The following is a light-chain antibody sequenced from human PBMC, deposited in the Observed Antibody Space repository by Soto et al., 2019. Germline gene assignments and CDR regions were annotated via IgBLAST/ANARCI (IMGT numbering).Light chain of an antibody. CDR2: KAS. Sequence: DIQMAQSPSTLSGSVGERVTITCRASQTISSWLAWYQQKPGKAPKLLIYKASTLKSGVPSRFSGSGSGTDFTLTISSLQPDDFATYYCQQYNSYSPLTFGGGTKVDI. V-gene: IGKV1-5*03. CDR3: QQYNSYSPLT. CDR1: QTISSW. J-gene: IGKJ4*01.